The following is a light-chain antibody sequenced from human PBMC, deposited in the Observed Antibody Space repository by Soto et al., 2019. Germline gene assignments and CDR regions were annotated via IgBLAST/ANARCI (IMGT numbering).Light chain of an antibody. CDR2: NNA. Sequence: QAVVTQPPSASGTPGQRVAISCSGSSSNIGSNTVNWYQQLPGTAPKLLMYNNARRPSGVPDRFSGSKSGTSASLGISGLQSEDEADYYCSAWDDSLNAWVFGGGTKLTVL. CDR3: SAWDDSLNAWV. J-gene: IGLJ3*02. V-gene: IGLV1-44*01. CDR1: SSNIGSNT.